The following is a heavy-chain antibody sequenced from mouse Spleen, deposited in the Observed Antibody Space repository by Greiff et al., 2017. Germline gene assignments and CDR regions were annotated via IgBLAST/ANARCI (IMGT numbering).Heavy chain of an antibody. CDR1: GFTFSDYY. D-gene: IGHD2-4*01. CDR3: ARERYDYGRYYFDY. V-gene: IGHV5-16*01. J-gene: IGHJ2*01. Sequence: EVKLVESEGGLVQPGSSMKLSCTASGFTFSDYYMAWVRQVPEKGLEWVANINYDGSSTYYLDSLKSRFIISRDNAKDILYLQMSSLKSEDTATYYCARERYDYGRYYFDYWGQGTTLTVSS. CDR2: INYDGSST.